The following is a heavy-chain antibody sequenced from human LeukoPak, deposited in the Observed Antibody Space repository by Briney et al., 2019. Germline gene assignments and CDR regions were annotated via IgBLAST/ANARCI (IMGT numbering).Heavy chain of an antibody. D-gene: IGHD2-15*01. CDR3: AKDVGGVVAPRGFDP. CDR1: GGSVSGYY. Sequence: SETLSLTCTVSGGSVSGYYWIWIRQPPGKGLEWIGCIYDSGNTKYNAPLERRRTISVATSKYQFSLKMSSVTAADTAVYYCAKDVGGVVAPRGFDPWGQGTLVIVSS. V-gene: IGHV4-59*02. J-gene: IGHJ5*02. CDR2: IYDSGNT.